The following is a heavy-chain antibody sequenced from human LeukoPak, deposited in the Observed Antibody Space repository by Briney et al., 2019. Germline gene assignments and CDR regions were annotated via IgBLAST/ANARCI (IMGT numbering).Heavy chain of an antibody. D-gene: IGHD5-18*01. V-gene: IGHV3-23*01. Sequence: GGSLRLSCAASGFTFSNYAMGWVRQAPGKGLEWVSIINNSGDTIHYTDSVRGRFTVSRDNAKNTLYLQMNSLRAEDTAVYYCASSVQLWSPTLYWGQGTLVTVSS. CDR1: GFTFSNYA. CDR2: INNSGDTI. CDR3: ASSVQLWSPTLY. J-gene: IGHJ4*02.